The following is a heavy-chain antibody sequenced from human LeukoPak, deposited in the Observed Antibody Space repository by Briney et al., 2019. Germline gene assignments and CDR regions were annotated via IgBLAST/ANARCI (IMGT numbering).Heavy chain of an antibody. CDR1: GFTFNTHG. CDR3: AKDTAIQFLEPAF. CDR2: IWFDGSVK. J-gene: IGHJ4*02. Sequence: QTGGSLRLSCAASGFTFNTHGMHWVRQAPGKGLEWVAAIWFDGSVKHYSDAVKGRFTISRDNSLDTLYLQMNSLRVEDTAMYYGAKDTAIQFLEPAFWGQGTLVTVSS. D-gene: IGHD3-3*01. V-gene: IGHV3-33*06.